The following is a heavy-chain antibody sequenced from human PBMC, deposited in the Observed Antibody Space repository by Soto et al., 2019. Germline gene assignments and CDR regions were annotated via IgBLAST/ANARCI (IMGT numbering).Heavy chain of an antibody. D-gene: IGHD2-15*01. J-gene: IGHJ4*02. CDR2: MNPNSGNT. Sequence: GASVKVSCKASGYTFTSYDINWVRQATGQGLEWMGWMNPNSGNTGYAQKFQGRVTMTRNTSISTAYMELSSLRSEDTAAYYCARGPGYCSGGSCYGEDYWGQGTLVTVSS. CDR1: GYTFTSYD. CDR3: ARGPGYCSGGSCYGEDY. V-gene: IGHV1-8*01.